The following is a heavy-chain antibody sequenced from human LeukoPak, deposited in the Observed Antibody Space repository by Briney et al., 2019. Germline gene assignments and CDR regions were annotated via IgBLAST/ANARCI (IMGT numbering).Heavy chain of an antibody. V-gene: IGHV1-18*01. J-gene: IGHJ6*03. Sequence: GASVKVSCKASGYTFTSYGISWVRQAPGQGLEWMGWISAYNGNTNYAQKLQGRVTMTTDTSTSTAYMELRSLRSDDTAVYYCARVRHCSSTSCYTDYYYMDVWGKGTTVTVSS. CDR1: GYTFTSYG. CDR3: ARVRHCSSTSCYTDYYYMDV. CDR2: ISAYNGNT. D-gene: IGHD2-2*02.